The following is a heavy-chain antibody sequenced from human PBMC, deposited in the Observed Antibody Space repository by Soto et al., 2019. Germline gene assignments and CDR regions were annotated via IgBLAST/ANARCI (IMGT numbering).Heavy chain of an antibody. V-gene: IGHV1-3*01. J-gene: IGHJ4*02. CDR3: ARGLNGYLHYFDY. D-gene: IGHD5-18*01. CDR1: GYTFTSYS. CDR2: INAGNGNT. Sequence: ASVKVSCNASGYTFTSYSMHWVRQAPGQRLEWMGWINAGNGNTKYSQKFQGRVTITRDTSASTAYMELSSLRSEDTAVYYCARGLNGYLHYFDYWGQGTPVTVSS.